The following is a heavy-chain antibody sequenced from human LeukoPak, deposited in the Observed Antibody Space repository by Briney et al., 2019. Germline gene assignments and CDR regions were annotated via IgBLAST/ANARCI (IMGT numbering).Heavy chain of an antibody. V-gene: IGHV3-30*18. CDR1: GFTFSSYG. Sequence: GGSLRLSCAASGFTFSSYGMHWVRQAPGKGLEWVAVISYDGSNKYYADSVKGRFTISRDNSKNTLYLQMNNLRAEDTAVYYCAKDMGCDYSITPDYWGQGTLVTVSS. CDR2: ISYDGSNK. CDR3: AKDMGCDYSITPDY. J-gene: IGHJ4*02. D-gene: IGHD2-15*01.